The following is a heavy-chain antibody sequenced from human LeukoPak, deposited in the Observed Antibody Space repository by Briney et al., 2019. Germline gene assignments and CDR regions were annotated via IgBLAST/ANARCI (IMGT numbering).Heavy chain of an antibody. D-gene: IGHD6-13*01. CDR3: GRTLSWSYYFDY. V-gene: IGHV3-11*01. CDR2: ISSSGSTI. CDR1: GFTFSDYY. Sequence: PGGSLRLSCAASGFTFSDYYMSWIRQAPGKGLEWVSYISSSGSTIYYADSVKGRFTISRDNAKNSLYLQMNSLRAEDTAVYYCGRTLSWSYYFDYWGQGTLVTVSS. J-gene: IGHJ4*02.